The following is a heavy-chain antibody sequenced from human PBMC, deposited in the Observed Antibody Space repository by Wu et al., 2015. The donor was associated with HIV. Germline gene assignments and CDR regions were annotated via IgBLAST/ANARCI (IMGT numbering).Heavy chain of an antibody. CDR3: ARKGSGSWDY. J-gene: IGHJ4*02. Sequence: QVYLVQSGAEVKKPGSSMKVSCKASGGTFSSYVFTWVRQAPGQGLEWMGSLIPIFGTAKYAQNIQGRVTITAEKSTSTAYMELSRLTSEDTAVYYCARKGSGSWDYWGQGTLITVSS. CDR1: GGTFSSYV. D-gene: IGHD3-10*01. V-gene: IGHV1-69*13. CDR2: LIPIFGTA.